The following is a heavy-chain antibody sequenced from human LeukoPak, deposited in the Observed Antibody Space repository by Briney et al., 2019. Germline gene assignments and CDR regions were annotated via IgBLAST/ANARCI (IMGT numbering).Heavy chain of an antibody. CDR3: AESYYYSSGYYYYYYGMDV. CDR1: GFTFSSYG. V-gene: IGHV3-30*03. CDR2: ISYDGSNK. D-gene: IGHD3-22*01. J-gene: IGHJ6*02. Sequence: GRSLRLSCAASGFTFSSYGMHWVRQAPGKGLEWVAVISYDGSNKYYADSVKGRFTISRDNSKNTLYLQMNSLRAEDTAVYYCAESYYYSSGYYYYYYGMDVWGQGTTVTVSS.